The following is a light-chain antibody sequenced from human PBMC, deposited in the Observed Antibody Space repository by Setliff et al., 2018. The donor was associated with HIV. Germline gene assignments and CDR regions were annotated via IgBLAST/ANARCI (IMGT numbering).Light chain of an antibody. CDR1: SSDVGGYNF. Sequence: QSVLTQPASVSGSPGQSITISCTGTSSDVGGYNFVSWYQHHPGKAPKLMIYDVNKRPSGVPDRFSGSKSGNTASLTISGLQAEDEADYYCCSYTVSYTVFGTGTKVTVL. J-gene: IGLJ1*01. CDR2: DVN. V-gene: IGLV2-11*01. CDR3: CSYTVSYTV.